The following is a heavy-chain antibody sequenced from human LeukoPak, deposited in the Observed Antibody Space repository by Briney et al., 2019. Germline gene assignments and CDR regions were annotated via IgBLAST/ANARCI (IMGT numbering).Heavy chain of an antibody. J-gene: IGHJ4*02. CDR2: ISAYNGNT. Sequence: GASVKVSCKASGYTFTSYGISWVRQAPGQGLEWMGWISAYNGNTNYAQKLQGRVTMTTDTSTSTAYMELRSLRSEDTAVYYCASHPEFDYGDYVDYYFDYWGQGTLVTVSS. CDR3: ASHPEFDYGDYVDYYFDY. D-gene: IGHD4-17*01. CDR1: GYTFTSYG. V-gene: IGHV1-18*01.